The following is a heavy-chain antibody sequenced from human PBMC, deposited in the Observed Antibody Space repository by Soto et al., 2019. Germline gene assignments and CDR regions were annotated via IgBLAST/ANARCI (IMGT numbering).Heavy chain of an antibody. D-gene: IGHD3-3*01. CDR2: IYRTGHA. V-gene: IGHV4-31*03. Sequence: SETLSLTCTVSGGSMCSGGYYWSWIRQHPGKGLEWIGYIYRTGHAYYNPSLKSRVAISVDTSKNQFSLKVSSVTDADTAVYYCARKNDFSSGASCYSDLYVWGQGTSVSVSS. CDR3: ARKNDFSSGASCYSDLYV. CDR1: GGSMCSGGYY. J-gene: IGHJ6*02.